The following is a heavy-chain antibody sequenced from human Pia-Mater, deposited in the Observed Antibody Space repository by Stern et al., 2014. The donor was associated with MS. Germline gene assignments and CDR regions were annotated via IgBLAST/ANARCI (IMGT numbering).Heavy chain of an antibody. V-gene: IGHV1-69*01. J-gene: IGHJ4*02. CDR1: GDTFSTFS. CDR2: IIVLFGTE. Sequence: VQLVXSGAEVKKPGSSVKVSCKASGDTFSTFSIAWVRQAPGQGLEWMGGIIVLFGTENYAQKFQGRVTFTADVSTSTVYMEMRSLRSGDTAVYYCTRHQXXXAAHWGQGTLVTVSS. CDR3: TRHQXXXAAH.